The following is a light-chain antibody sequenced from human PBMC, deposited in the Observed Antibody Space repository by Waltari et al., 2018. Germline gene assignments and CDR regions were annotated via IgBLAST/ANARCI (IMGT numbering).Light chain of an antibody. CDR1: SSNIGRDI. J-gene: IGLJ2*01. CDR3: AAWDDSLNGVV. Sequence: QSVLTQSPSASGTSGQRVTISCSGSSSNIGRDIVNWYRHLPGTAPKLLIYNNNQPPSGVPDRFSGSKSGTSASLAISGLQSEDEADYYCAAWDDSLNGVVFGGGTKLSVL. V-gene: IGLV1-44*01. CDR2: NNN.